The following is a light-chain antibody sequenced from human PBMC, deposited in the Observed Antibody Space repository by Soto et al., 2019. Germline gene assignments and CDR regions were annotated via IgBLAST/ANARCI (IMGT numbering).Light chain of an antibody. CDR2: AAS. J-gene: IGKJ5*01. V-gene: IGKV1-9*01. CDR1: QATTSS. CDR3: QQLSSYPIT. Sequence: DIQLTQSPSFLSASVGDRVTITCRASQATTSSLAWYQQKPGKAPQLLIYAASTLQSGVPSRFSGSGSGTEFTLTVSSLQPEDFATYSCQQLSSYPITFGQGTRLEIK.